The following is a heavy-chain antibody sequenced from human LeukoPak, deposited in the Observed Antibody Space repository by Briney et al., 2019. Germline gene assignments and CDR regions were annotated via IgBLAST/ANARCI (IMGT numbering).Heavy chain of an antibody. Sequence: SETLSLTCAVSGYSISSGYYWGWIRQPPGRGLEWIGSIYHSGITYFKPSLRSRVTISIGTSKNQLSLKVNSVTAADTAVYYCARNMATVVRVDSWGQGTLVIVSS. CDR1: GYSISSGYY. V-gene: IGHV4-38-2*01. J-gene: IGHJ5*01. CDR3: ARNMATVVRVDS. CDR2: IYHSGIT. D-gene: IGHD3-10*01.